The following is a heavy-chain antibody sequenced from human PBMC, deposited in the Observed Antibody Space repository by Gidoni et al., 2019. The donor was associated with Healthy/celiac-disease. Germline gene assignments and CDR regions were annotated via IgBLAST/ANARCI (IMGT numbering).Heavy chain of an antibody. CDR2: INHSGIT. J-gene: IGHJ4*02. CDR1: GGSFSGYY. V-gene: IGHV4-34*01. CDR3: ARLSGWYGGDY. D-gene: IGHD6-19*01. Sequence: QLPLQPWGAGLLKPSATLSLTCAVYGGSFSGYYWSWIRQPPGKGLEWIGEINHSGITKYNPSLKRRVTISVDTSKNQFSLKLSSVTAADTAVYYCARLSGWYGGDYWGQGTLVTVSS.